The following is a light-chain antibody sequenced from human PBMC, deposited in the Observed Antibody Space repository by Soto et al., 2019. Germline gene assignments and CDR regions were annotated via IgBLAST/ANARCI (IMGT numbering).Light chain of an antibody. Sequence: DIQMTQSPSSLSASVGDRFTITCLAIQSISTYLNWYQQKPGKAPKLLIYAASSLQSGVPSRFSGSGSGTDFTLIISTLQPEDFETYYCQQTYSNPWTFGQGTKVDIK. CDR2: AAS. J-gene: IGKJ1*01. CDR1: QSISTY. CDR3: QQTYSNPWT. V-gene: IGKV1-39*01.